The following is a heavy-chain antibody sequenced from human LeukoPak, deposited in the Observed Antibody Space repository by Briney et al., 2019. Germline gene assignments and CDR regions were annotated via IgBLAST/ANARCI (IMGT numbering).Heavy chain of an antibody. Sequence: PGESLKISCKGSGHSFTSYWIGWVRQMPGKGLEWMGIIYPDDSDTRYSPSFKGQVTISADKSISTAYLQWSSLKASDTAMYYCARTSGLVGARTGWDNFDYWGQGALVTVSS. J-gene: IGHJ4*02. CDR2: IYPDDSDT. D-gene: IGHD1-26*01. CDR1: GHSFTSYW. CDR3: ARTSGLVGARTGWDNFDY. V-gene: IGHV5-51*01.